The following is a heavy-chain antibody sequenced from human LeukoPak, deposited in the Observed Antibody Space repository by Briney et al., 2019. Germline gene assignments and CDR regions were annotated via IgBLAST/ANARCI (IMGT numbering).Heavy chain of an antibody. CDR2: IYYSGST. Sequence: SETLSLTCTVSGASISSYYWGWIRQPPGKGLEWIGSIYYSGSTYYNPSLKSRVTISVDTSKNQFSLKLSSVTAADTAVYYCARHYYYGSGSYYNKYNWFDPWGQGTLVTVSS. V-gene: IGHV4-39*01. J-gene: IGHJ5*02. CDR1: GASISSYY. D-gene: IGHD3-10*01. CDR3: ARHYYYGSGSYYNKYNWFDP.